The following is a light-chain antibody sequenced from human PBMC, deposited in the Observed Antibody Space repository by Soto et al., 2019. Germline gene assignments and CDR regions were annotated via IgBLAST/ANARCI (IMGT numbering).Light chain of an antibody. CDR3: QQGKSFPLT. CDR2: AAS. V-gene: IGKV1-12*01. CDR1: QDISSW. J-gene: IGKJ4*01. Sequence: DIQMTQSPSSVSASVGDRVTITCRASQDISSWLAWYQQKPGTVPKLLIYAASSLQSGVPSRFSGSGSATDFTLTISSLQPEDFATYYCQQGKSFPLTFGGGTKVEI.